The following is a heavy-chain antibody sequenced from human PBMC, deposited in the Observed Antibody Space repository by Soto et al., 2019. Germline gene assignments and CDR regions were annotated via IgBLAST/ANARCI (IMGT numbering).Heavy chain of an antibody. Sequence: PGGSPRLSCAGSGFTFSNYWMSWVRQAPGKGLXWVAXXXKXGXXXYXXXXVKGRFTIYRDNAKNSLFLQMNGLRAEDTAVYYCARDLSDYYFDYWGQGTLVTVSS. CDR3: ARDLSDYYFDY. CDR2: XXKXGXXX. D-gene: IGHD2-21*02. CDR1: GFTFSNYW. V-gene: IGHV3-7*01. J-gene: IGHJ4*02.